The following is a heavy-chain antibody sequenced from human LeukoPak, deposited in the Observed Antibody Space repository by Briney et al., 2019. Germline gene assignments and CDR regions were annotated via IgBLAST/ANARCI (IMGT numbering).Heavy chain of an antibody. D-gene: IGHD2-21*02. J-gene: IGHJ4*02. CDR2: IIPIFGTA. V-gene: IGHV1-69*05. Sequence: SVKVSCKASGGTFSSYAISWVRQAPGQGLEWMGGIIPIFGTANYAQKLQGRVTMTTDTSTSTAYMELRSLRSDDTAVYYCARHVVVTADFDYWGQGTLVTVSS. CDR1: GGTFSSYA. CDR3: ARHVVVTADFDY.